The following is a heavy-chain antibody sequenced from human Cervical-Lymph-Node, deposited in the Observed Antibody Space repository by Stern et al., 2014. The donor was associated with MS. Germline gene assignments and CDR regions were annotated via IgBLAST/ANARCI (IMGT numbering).Heavy chain of an antibody. CDR3: ARDRAPYLHDAFDI. V-gene: IGHV1-18*01. Sequence: QVQLVQSGAEVKKPGASVKVSCKASADTFTGYGISWVRQAPGQGLEWMGWISSYNGNTHYAQSLQGRVTMTTDTSTRTLYMELRSLRSDDTAVYYCARDRAPYLHDAFDIWGQGTMVTVSS. CDR1: ADTFTGYG. D-gene: IGHD4-11*01. CDR2: ISSYNGNT. J-gene: IGHJ3*02.